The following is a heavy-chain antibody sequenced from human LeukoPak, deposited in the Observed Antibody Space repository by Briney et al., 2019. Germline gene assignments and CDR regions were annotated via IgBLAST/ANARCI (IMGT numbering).Heavy chain of an antibody. V-gene: IGHV3-74*01. J-gene: IGHJ6*02. CDR1: GFTFSSYW. Sequence: QPGGSLRPSCAASGFTFSSYWMHWLRQAPGKGLVWVSRINSDGSSTSYADSVKGRFTISRDNAKNTLYLQMNSLRAEDTAVYYCARAGFFGSVAVAGYYYYGMDVWGQGTTVTVSS. CDR2: INSDGSST. CDR3: ARAGFFGSVAVAGYYYYGMDV. D-gene: IGHD6-19*01.